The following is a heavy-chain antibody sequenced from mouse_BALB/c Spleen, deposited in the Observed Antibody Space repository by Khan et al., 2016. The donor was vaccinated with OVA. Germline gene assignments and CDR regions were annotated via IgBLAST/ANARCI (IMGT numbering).Heavy chain of an antibody. CDR3: TRSGWAAFAY. CDR2: INPSDGCT. CDR1: GYTFTSYS. Sequence: QVQLKQSGAELVKPGASVKLSCKASGYTFTSYSMYWVKQRPGQGLEWIGWINPSDGCTNFNEKFKSKATLTVDKSSSTAYMQLSSLTSEDSAVYYCTRSGWAAFAYWGQGTLVTVSA. D-gene: IGHD1-1*02. V-gene: IGHV1S81*02. J-gene: IGHJ3*01.